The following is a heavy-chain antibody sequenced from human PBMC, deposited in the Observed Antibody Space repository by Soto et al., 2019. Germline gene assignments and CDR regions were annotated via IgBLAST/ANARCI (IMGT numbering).Heavy chain of an antibody. D-gene: IGHD1-26*01. J-gene: IGHJ5*02. CDR1: GFMFGSHT. V-gene: IGHV3-21*06. Sequence: EVQLVESGGGLVKPGGSLRLSCAASGFMFGSHTMTWVRQAPGKGLEWVASISSVSSYIYYADSVKGRFTISRDNAKDLLYLQMDSLRAEDTAVYFCAREVVGPTTNWFDPWGQGTLVTVSS. CDR2: ISSVSSYI. CDR3: AREVVGPTTNWFDP.